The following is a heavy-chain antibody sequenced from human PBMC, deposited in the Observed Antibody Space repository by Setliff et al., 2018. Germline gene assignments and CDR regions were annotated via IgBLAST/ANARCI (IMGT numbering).Heavy chain of an antibody. V-gene: IGHV3-7*01. CDR3: AGDHVYGSQYYYYYYGMDV. CDR1: GFTFSGYW. D-gene: IGHD3-10*01. CDR2: IKQDGSEK. J-gene: IGHJ6*02. Sequence: GGSLRLSCAASGFTFSGYWMSWVRQAPGKGLEWVANIKQDGSEKYYVDSVKGRFTISRDNAKNSLYLQMNSLRAEDTAVYYCAGDHVYGSQYYYYYYGMDVWGQGTTVTVSS.